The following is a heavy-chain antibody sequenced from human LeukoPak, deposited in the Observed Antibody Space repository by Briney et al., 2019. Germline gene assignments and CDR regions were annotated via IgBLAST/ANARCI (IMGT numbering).Heavy chain of an antibody. J-gene: IGHJ4*02. CDR2: IYYSGST. CDR3: ARLTYYYDSSGHYVDY. D-gene: IGHD3-22*01. V-gene: IGHV4-39*01. Sequence: SETLSLTCTVSGGSISSSSYYWGWIRQPPGKGLEWIGSIYYSGSTYYNPSLKSRVTISVDTSKNQFSLKLSSVTAADTAVYYCARLTYYYDSSGHYVDYWGQGTLVTVSS. CDR1: GGSISSSSYY.